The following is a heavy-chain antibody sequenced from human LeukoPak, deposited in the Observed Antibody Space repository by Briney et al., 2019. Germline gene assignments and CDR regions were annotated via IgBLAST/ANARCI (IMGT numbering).Heavy chain of an antibody. D-gene: IGHD3-9*01. J-gene: IGHJ4*02. CDR1: GGSISSSSYY. Sequence: SETLSLTCTVSGGSISSSSYYWGWIRQPPGKGLEWIGYIYYNGNTNSNPPLKSRVTISVDTSKNQFSLKLSSVTAADTAVYYCARTGDLTGYYLDYWGQGTLVTVSS. V-gene: IGHV4-61*05. CDR3: ARTGDLTGYYLDY. CDR2: IYYNGNT.